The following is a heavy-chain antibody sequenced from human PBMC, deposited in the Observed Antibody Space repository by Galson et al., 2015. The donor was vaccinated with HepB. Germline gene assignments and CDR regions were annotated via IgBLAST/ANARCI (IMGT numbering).Heavy chain of an antibody. CDR3: AKEEDIVVVVAASPFDY. D-gene: IGHD2-15*01. Sequence: SLRLSCAASGFTFSSYGMHWVRQAPGKGLEWVAVISYDGSNKYYADSVKGRFTISRDNSKNTLYLQMNSLRAEDTAVYYCAKEEDIVVVVAASPFDYWGQGTLFTVSS. V-gene: IGHV3-30*18. J-gene: IGHJ4*02. CDR2: ISYDGSNK. CDR1: GFTFSSYG.